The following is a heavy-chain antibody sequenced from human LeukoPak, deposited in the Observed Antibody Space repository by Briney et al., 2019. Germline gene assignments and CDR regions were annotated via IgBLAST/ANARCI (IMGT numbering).Heavy chain of an antibody. CDR1: GFTFSSYS. Sequence: GGSLRLSCAASGFTFSSYSMNWVRQAPGKGLEWVSYISSSSSTIYYADSVKGRFTISRDNAKNSLYLQMNSLRDEDTAVYYCARGGDEYDFWSGYYTYYYYGMDVWGQGTTVTVSS. CDR3: ARGGDEYDFWSGYYTYYYYGMDV. D-gene: IGHD3-3*01. V-gene: IGHV3-48*02. CDR2: ISSSSSTI. J-gene: IGHJ6*02.